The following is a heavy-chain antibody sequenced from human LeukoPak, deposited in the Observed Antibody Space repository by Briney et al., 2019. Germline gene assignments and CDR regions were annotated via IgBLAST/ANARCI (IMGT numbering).Heavy chain of an antibody. D-gene: IGHD3-22*01. CDR3: ATEPYYDSSGPPDY. Sequence: GGSLRLSCAASGFTFSNYWMSWVRQAPGKGLEWVANIKQDGSEKYYVDSVKGRFTISRDNAKNSLYLQMNSLRAEDTAVYYCATEPYYDSSGPPDYWGQGTLVTVSS. V-gene: IGHV3-7*03. CDR2: IKQDGSEK. CDR1: GFTFSNYW. J-gene: IGHJ4*02.